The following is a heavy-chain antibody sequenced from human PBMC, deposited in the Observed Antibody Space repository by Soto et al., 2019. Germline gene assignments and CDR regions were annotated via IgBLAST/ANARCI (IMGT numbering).Heavy chain of an antibody. CDR2: ISYDGSNK. CDR1: GFTFSSYA. D-gene: IGHD3-22*01. Sequence: GGSLRLSCAASGFTFSSYAMHWVRQAPGKGLEWVAVISYDGSNKYYADSVKGRFTISRDNSKNTLYLQMNSLRAEDTAVYYCARDPGYDSSGYTRFDYWGQGTLVTVSS. V-gene: IGHV3-30-3*01. J-gene: IGHJ4*02. CDR3: ARDPGYDSSGYTRFDY.